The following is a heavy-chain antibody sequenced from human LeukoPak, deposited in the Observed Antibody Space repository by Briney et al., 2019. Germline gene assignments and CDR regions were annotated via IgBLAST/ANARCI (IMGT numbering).Heavy chain of an antibody. D-gene: IGHD2-8*02. CDR2: TKYRSKWYI. Sequence: SQTLSLTCAISGDSVSSNSAAWHWIRQSPSRGLEWLGRTKYRSKWYIDYAVSLKSRITINPDTSKNQFSLQLNSVTPEDTALYYCARASIWSFDYWGQGTLVTVSS. J-gene: IGHJ4*02. V-gene: IGHV6-1*01. CDR1: GDSVSSNSAA. CDR3: ARASIWSFDY.